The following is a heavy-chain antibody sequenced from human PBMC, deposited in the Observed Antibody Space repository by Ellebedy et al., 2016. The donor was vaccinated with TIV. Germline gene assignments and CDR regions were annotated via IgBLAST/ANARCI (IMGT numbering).Heavy chain of an antibody. D-gene: IGHD3-10*01. J-gene: IGHJ6*02. CDR3: SVSMARGALVWYYYGMDV. V-gene: IGHV3-73*01. CDR2: IRSKANNYAT. Sequence: GESLKISXAASGFTFSGSAMHWVRQASGKGLEWVGRIRSKANNYATAYAASVKGRFTISRDDSKNTTYLQMNSLRAEDTAVYYCSVSMARGALVWYYYGMDVWGQGTMVTVSS. CDR1: GFTFSGSA.